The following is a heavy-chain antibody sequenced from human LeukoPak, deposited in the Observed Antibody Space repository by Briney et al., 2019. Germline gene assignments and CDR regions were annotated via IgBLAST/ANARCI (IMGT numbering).Heavy chain of an antibody. Sequence: GESLKISCKGSGYSFTSFWIGWVPQVPGKGLELMGLFYPGDSDTRYSPSFQGQVTISADKSINTAYLKWSSLKASDTAMYYCATALFSSTWYAGSDYWGQGTLVTVSS. CDR2: FYPGDSDT. D-gene: IGHD6-13*01. CDR3: ATALFSSTWYAGSDY. CDR1: GYSFTSFW. J-gene: IGHJ4*02. V-gene: IGHV5-51*01.